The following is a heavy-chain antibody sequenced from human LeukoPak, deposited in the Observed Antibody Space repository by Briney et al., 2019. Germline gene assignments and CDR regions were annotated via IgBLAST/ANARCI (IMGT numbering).Heavy chain of an antibody. J-gene: IGHJ4*02. CDR3: AKDSYSSSWVYYFDY. CDR1: GFTFSSYA. Sequence: GGSLRLSCAASGFTFSSYAMSWVRQAPGKGLEWVSAISGSGGSTYYADSVKGRFTISRDNSKSTVYLQMNSLRAEDTAVYYCAKDSYSSSWVYYFDYWGQGTLVTVSS. CDR2: ISGSGGST. V-gene: IGHV3-23*01. D-gene: IGHD6-6*01.